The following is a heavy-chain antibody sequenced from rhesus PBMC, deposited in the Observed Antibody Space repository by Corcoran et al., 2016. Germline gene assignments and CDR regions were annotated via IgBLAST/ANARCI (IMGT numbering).Heavy chain of an antibody. D-gene: IGHD2-2*01. Sequence: QVQLQESGPGLVKPSETLSLHCAVSGGSFSGYSWAGGGPPPGKGLEWIGYISGSSGSTDYNPSLKSRVTLSVDTSKNQLSLKLSSVTAADTAVYYCARLLVDRFDVWGPGVLVTVSS. V-gene: IGHV4-165*01. CDR1: GGSFSGYS. CDR3: ARLLVDRFDV. CDR2: ISGSSGST. J-gene: IGHJ5-1*01.